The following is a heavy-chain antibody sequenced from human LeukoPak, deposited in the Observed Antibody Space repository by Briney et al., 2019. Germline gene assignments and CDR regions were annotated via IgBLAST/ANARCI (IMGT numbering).Heavy chain of an antibody. CDR1: GFTFSNFR. CDR2: ISSSSSTI. V-gene: IGHV3-48*01. J-gene: IGHJ4*02. Sequence: GGSLRLSCATSGFTFSNFRMSWVRQAPGKGLEWVSYISSSSSTIYYADSVKGRFTISRDNAKNSLYLQMNSLRAEDTAVYYCARDGPDILTGYYITQLFDYWGQGTLVTVSS. D-gene: IGHD3-9*01. CDR3: ARDGPDILTGYYITQLFDY.